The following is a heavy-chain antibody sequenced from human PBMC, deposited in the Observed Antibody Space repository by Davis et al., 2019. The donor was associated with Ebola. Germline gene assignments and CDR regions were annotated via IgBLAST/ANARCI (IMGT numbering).Heavy chain of an antibody. D-gene: IGHD3-16*01. CDR1: GYTFSTYW. V-gene: IGHV5-51*01. CDR3: ARHVGDGGWGRYFDF. CDR2: IYPGDSDT. Sequence: GESLKISCQSSGYTFSTYWIGWVRQMPGKGLEWMGIIYPGDSDTRYSPSFQGQVTISADKSISIAYLQWSSLKASDTAMYYCARHVGDGGWGRYFDFWGRGTLVTVSS. J-gene: IGHJ2*01.